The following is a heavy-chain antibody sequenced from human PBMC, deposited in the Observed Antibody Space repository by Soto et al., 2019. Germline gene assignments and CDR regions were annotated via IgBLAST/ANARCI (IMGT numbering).Heavy chain of an antibody. CDR2: ITHSGDTT. V-gene: IGHV3-23*01. J-gene: IGHJ4*02. Sequence: GGSLRLSCAASGFTFNNYAMIWVRQAPGKGLEWVSGITHSGDTTYYADSVKGRFIVSRDNSKNTLYLEVNLLRVEDMAVFYCAKSLTGYSIDLVFDLWGQGTLVTVSS. CDR3: AKSLTGYSIDLVFDL. D-gene: IGHD3-9*01. CDR1: GFTFNNYA.